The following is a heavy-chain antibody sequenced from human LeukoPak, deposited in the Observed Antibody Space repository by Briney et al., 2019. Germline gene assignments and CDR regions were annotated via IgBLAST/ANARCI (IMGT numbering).Heavy chain of an antibody. V-gene: IGHV1-46*01. Sequence: ASVKVSCKASGYTFTCYYMHWARQAPGQVLEWMGLINPDGGNTNYAQNFQGRVTLTRDTSTSTVYMELSSLRSEDTAIYYCARIRDGYNDAYDLWGQGTVVTVPS. CDR3: ARIRDGYNDAYDL. CDR1: GYTFTCYY. D-gene: IGHD5-24*01. J-gene: IGHJ3*01. CDR2: INPDGGNT.